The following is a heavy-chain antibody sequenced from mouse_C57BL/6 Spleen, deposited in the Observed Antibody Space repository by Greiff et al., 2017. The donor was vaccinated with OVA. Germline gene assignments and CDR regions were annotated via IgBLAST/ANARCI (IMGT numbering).Heavy chain of an antibody. J-gene: IGHJ2*01. CDR3: ARDSSGHGGY. D-gene: IGHD3-2*02. V-gene: IGHV1-82*01. CDR1: GYAFSSSW. CDR2: IYPGDGDT. Sequence: QVQLQQSGPELVKPGASVKISCKASGYAFSSSWLNWVKQRPGKGLEWIGRIYPGDGDTNYNGKFKGKATLTADKSSSTAYMQLSSLTSEDSAVYFCARDSSGHGGYWGQGTTLTVSS.